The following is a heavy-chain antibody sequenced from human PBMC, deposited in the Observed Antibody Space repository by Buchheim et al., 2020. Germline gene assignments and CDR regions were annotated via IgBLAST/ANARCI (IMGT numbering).Heavy chain of an antibody. CDR3: ARKSGYYGSGSYTDY. Sequence: QVQLQQWGAGLLKPSETLSLTCAVYGGSFSGYYWSWIRQPPGKGLEWIGEINHSGSTNYNPSLKSRVTISVDTSKNQFSLKLSSVTAADTAVYYCARKSGYYGSGSYTDYWGQGTL. J-gene: IGHJ4*02. CDR2: INHSGST. V-gene: IGHV4-34*01. CDR1: GGSFSGYY. D-gene: IGHD3-10*01.